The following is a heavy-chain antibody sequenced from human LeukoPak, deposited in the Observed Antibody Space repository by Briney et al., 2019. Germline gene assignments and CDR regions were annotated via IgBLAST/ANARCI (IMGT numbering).Heavy chain of an antibody. CDR2: ISAYNGNT. V-gene: IGHV1-18*01. J-gene: IGHJ5*02. Sequence: ASVNVSFTASGYTFTIYGISWVRQAPAPGIERMGWISAYNGNTNYAQKLQGRVTMTTDTSTSTDYMELRSLRSDDTTVYYCGRVDIVVVVAGDWCDPWGQGTRVTVSS. CDR1: GYTFTIYG. D-gene: IGHD2-15*01. CDR3: GRVDIVVVVAGDWCDP.